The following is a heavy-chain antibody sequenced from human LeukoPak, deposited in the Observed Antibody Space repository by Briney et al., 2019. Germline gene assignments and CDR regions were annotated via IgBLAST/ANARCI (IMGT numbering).Heavy chain of an antibody. Sequence: ASVKVSCKASGYTFTSYYMHWVRQAPGQGLEWMGIINPSGGSTSYAQKFQGRVTMTRDTSTSTVYMELSSLRSEDTAVYYCASAYGDDGPTDYWGQGTLVTVSS. J-gene: IGHJ4*02. CDR3: ASAYGDDGPTDY. V-gene: IGHV1-46*01. CDR1: GYTFTSYY. CDR2: INPSGGST. D-gene: IGHD4-17*01.